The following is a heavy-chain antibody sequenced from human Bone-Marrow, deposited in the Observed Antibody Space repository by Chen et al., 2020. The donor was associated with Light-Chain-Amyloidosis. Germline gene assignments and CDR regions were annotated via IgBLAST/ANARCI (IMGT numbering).Heavy chain of an antibody. Sequence: QVQLQESGPGLVKPSETLPLSCAISGGSISTYYWSWIRQPPGKGLEWIGYISYSGTADYNPSLKRRVSISIDTSTNQFSLTLTSVTAADTALYYCARDIWYDNSGYQNDWGQGILVTVSS. CDR2: ISYSGTA. D-gene: IGHD3-22*01. V-gene: IGHV4-59*01. CDR1: GGSISTYY. J-gene: IGHJ4*02. CDR3: ARDIWYDNSGYQND.